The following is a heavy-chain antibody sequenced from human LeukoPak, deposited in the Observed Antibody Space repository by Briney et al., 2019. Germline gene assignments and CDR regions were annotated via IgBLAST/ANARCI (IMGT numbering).Heavy chain of an antibody. V-gene: IGHV6-1*01. CDR3: ARGGYWFDP. CDR1: GDSVSSNSAA. D-gene: IGHD3-10*01. CDR2: TYYGSKGYN. Sequence: SQTLSLTCAISGDSVSSNSAAWNWIRQSPSRGLEWLGRTYYGSKGYNDYAISVKSRVAFNPDASKNQIYLHLYSVTPEDTAVYYCARGGYWFDPWGQGTLVTVPS. J-gene: IGHJ5*02.